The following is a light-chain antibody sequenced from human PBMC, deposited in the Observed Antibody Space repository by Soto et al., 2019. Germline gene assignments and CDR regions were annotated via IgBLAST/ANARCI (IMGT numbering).Light chain of an antibody. J-gene: IGKJ5*01. CDR3: QQYNSYLIT. CDR2: KXS. V-gene: IGKV1-5*03. CDR1: HSIIIW. Sequence: DIQVTQSPSSLSSSVGDRVTISXRASHSIIIWLSWYQQKPGXAPKXXXYKXSSLERGVPSRLSGSGSGTEFTLTISSLQPDYFATYYCQQYNSYLITVGQGTRLEIK.